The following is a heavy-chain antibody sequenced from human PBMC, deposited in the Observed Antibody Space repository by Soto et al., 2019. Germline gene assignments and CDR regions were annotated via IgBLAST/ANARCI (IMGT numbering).Heavy chain of an antibody. V-gene: IGHV4-31*03. D-gene: IGHD6-6*01. J-gene: IGHJ4*02. CDR1: GGSISSGGYY. CDR2: IYYSGST. CDR3: ASLSSNATYYFDY. Sequence: SETLSLTCTVSGGSISSGGYYWSWIRQHPGRGLEWIGYIYYSGSTYYNPSLKSRVTISVDTSKNQFSLKLSSVTAADTAVYYCASLSSNATYYFDYWGQGTLVTVSS.